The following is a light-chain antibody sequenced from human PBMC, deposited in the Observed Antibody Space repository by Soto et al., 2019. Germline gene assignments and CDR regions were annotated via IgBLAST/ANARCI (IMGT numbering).Light chain of an antibody. CDR2: DVN. CDR3: CSYAGSYTYV. V-gene: IGLV2-11*01. J-gene: IGLJ1*01. CDR1: TSDVGGYNY. Sequence: QSALTQPRSVSGSPGQSVTISCTGTTSDVGGYNYVSWYQHHPGKAPKLMIYDVNKRPSGVPDRFSGSKSGNTASLTISGLQSEDESDYYCCSYAGSYTYVFVTGTKLTVL.